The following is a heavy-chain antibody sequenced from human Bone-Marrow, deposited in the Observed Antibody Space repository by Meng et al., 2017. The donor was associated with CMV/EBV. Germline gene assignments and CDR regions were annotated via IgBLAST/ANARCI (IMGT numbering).Heavy chain of an antibody. V-gene: IGHV1-69*05. D-gene: IGHD2-15*01. J-gene: IGHJ5*02. CDR3: ARDASFTRPGWFDP. Sequence: SVKVSCKASGGTFSSYAISWVRQAPGQGLEWMGGIIPIFGTANYAQKFQGRVTITTDESTSTAYMELRSLRSEDTAVYYCARDASFTRPGWFDPWGQGTLVTVSS. CDR2: IIPIFGTA. CDR1: GGTFSSYA.